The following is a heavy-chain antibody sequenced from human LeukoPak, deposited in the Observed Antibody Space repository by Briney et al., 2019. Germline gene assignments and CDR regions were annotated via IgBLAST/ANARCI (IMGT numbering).Heavy chain of an antibody. J-gene: IGHJ4*02. CDR3: AKGSKRITMIVVVTPFDY. Sequence: GGSLRLSCAASGFTFGSYAMSWVRQAPGKGLEWVSAISGSGVNSYYADSVKGRFTISRDNSKNTLFLQVNSLRAGDTALYYCAKGSKRITMIVVVTPFDYWGQGTLVTVSS. CDR2: ISGSGVNS. CDR1: GFTFGSYA. D-gene: IGHD3-22*01. V-gene: IGHV3-23*01.